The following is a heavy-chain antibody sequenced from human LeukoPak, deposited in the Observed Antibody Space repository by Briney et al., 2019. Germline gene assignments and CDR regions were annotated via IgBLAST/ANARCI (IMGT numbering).Heavy chain of an antibody. CDR2: IYYSGST. V-gene: IGHV4-59*01. Sequence: PSGTLSLTCTVSGGSISSYYWSWIRQPPGKGLEWIGYIYYSGSTNYNPSLKSRVTISVDTSKNQFSLKLSSVTAADTAVYYCARNPAYAPFDYWGQGTLVTVSS. J-gene: IGHJ4*02. CDR1: GGSISSYY. CDR3: ARNPAYAPFDY. D-gene: IGHD2-2*01.